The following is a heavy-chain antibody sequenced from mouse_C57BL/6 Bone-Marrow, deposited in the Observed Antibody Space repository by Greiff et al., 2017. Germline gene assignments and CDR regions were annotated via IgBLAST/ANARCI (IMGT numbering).Heavy chain of an antibody. V-gene: IGHV3-6*01. D-gene: IGHD1-1*01. CDR1: GYSITSGYY. J-gene: IGHJ2*01. CDR2: ISYDGSN. Sequence: EVKLQESGPGLVKPSQSLSLTCSVTGYSITSGYYWNWIRQFPGNKLEWMGYISYDGSNNYNPSLKNRISITRDTSKNQFFLKLNSVTTEDTATYYCAREVTTVVFDYWGQGTTLTVSS. CDR3: AREVTTVVFDY.